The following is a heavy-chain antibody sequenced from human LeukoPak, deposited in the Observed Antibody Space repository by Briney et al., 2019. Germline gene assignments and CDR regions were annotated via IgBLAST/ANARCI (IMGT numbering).Heavy chain of an antibody. CDR1: GFTFSSYW. D-gene: IGHD2-2*01. J-gene: IGHJ4*02. CDR3: AGGSTSFVV. V-gene: IGHV3-7*01. CDR2: IKQDGSEK. Sequence: PGGSLRLSCAASGFTFSSYWMSWVRQAPGKGLEWVVNIKQDGSEKNYVASVKGRFTISRDNAKNSLYLQMNSLRAEDTAVYYCAGGSTSFVVGGQGTLVTVSS.